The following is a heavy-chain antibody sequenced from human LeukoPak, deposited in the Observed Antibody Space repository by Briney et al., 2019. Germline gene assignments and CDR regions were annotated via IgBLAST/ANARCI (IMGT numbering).Heavy chain of an antibody. V-gene: IGHV1-18*01. CDR2: ISAYNANT. J-gene: IGHJ4*02. Sequence: ASVKLSCKASVYTFTIYGISWVRQTPGQGLEWMGWISAYNANTNYTQKLQGRVTITTDTSTSKAYMELRSLRSNDTALYYCTRGSYYDSSGYYGVRLFDYWGQGTPVTVPS. CDR3: TRGSYYDSSGYYGVRLFDY. CDR1: VYTFTIYG. D-gene: IGHD3-22*01.